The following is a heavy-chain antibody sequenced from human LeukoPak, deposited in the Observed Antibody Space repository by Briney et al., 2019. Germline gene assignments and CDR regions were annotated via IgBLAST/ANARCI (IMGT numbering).Heavy chain of an antibody. J-gene: IGHJ5*02. D-gene: IGHD3-9*01. Sequence: PGGSLRLSCAASGFTFSDYYMSWTRQAPGKGLEWVSYISSSSSYTNYADSVKGRFTISRDNAKNSLYLQMNSLRAEDTAVYFCARVIGGIRYFDWYNWFDPWGQGTLVTVSS. CDR3: ARVIGGIRYFDWYNWFDP. V-gene: IGHV3-11*05. CDR2: ISSSSSYT. CDR1: GFTFSDYY.